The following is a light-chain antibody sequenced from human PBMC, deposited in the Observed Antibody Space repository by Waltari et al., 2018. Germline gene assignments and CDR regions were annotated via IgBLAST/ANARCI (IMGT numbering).Light chain of an antibody. CDR2: ADT. V-gene: IGLV3-21*02. Sequence: YVLTQPPSVSVAPGQTARITCRGSNIGSKSLHWHQQTPGRAPILVLYADTDRPSGISERFSGSNAGNTATLIISGVEAGDEADYYCQVWDSRTDHVIFGGGTKLTVL. CDR1: NIGSKS. CDR3: QVWDSRTDHVI. J-gene: IGLJ2*01.